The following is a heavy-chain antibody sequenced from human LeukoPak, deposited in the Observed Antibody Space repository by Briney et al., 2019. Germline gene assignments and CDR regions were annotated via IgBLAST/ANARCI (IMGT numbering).Heavy chain of an antibody. V-gene: IGHV3-15*01. D-gene: IGHD5-18*01. CDR2: IKVKTDGGTT. CDR3: PTDWVRGYSYGAAH. J-gene: IGHJ4*02. Sequence: GGSLRLSCAASGFTFINALMSGVRQAPGKGREWVGRIKVKTDGGTTDYAAPVKGRFTISRDDSKKTLYLHKNSMKTEDTAVYYCPTDWVRGYSYGAAHWGQGNPGTVSS. CDR1: GFTFINAL.